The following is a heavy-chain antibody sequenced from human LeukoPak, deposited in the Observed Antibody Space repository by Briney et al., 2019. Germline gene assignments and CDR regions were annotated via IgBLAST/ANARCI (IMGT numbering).Heavy chain of an antibody. D-gene: IGHD6-13*01. CDR2: INSDGSSS. Sequence: PGKSLRLSCAASGFTFSSYWMHWVRQAPGKGLVWVSHINSDGSSSNYADSVKGRFTISRDNSKNTLYLQMNSLRAEDTAVYYCARDRRYSSSSVDYWGQGTLVTVSS. CDR3: ARDRRYSSSSVDY. V-gene: IGHV3-74*01. CDR1: GFTFSSYW. J-gene: IGHJ4*02.